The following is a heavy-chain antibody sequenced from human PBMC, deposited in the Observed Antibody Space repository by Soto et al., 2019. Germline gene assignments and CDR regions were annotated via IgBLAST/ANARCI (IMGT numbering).Heavy chain of an antibody. J-gene: IGHJ4*02. CDR2: MTPNTGDT. CDR1: GYTFISYD. CDR3: ARGDGYSFDY. V-gene: IGHV1-8*01. D-gene: IGHD4-4*01. Sequence: QVQLVQSGAEVKKPGASVKVSRKASGYTFISYDINWVRQATGQGIEWMGWMTPNTGDTGYAQKFQGRATMTRNTSRNTANLELRSLRSDDTAVYFCARGDGYSFDYWGQGTLVTVSS.